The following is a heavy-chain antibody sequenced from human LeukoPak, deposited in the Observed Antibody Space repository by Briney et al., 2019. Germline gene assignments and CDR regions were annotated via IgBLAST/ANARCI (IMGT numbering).Heavy chain of an antibody. CDR2: IYHSGST. D-gene: IGHD2-2*01. J-gene: IGHJ5*02. V-gene: IGHV4-4*02. Sequence: PSGTLSLTCTVSGGSISSSNWWSWVRQPPGKGLEWIGEIYHSGSTNYNPSLKSRVTISVDKSKNQFSLKLSSVTAADTAVYYCARAGAKYCSSTSCYVEWFDPWGQGTLVTVSS. CDR1: GGSISSSNW. CDR3: ARAGAKYCSSTSCYVEWFDP.